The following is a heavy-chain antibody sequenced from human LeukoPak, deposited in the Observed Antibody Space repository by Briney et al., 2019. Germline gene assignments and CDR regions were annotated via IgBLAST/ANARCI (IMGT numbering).Heavy chain of an antibody. CDR1: RFSFSSYA. CDR2: ISGSGGST. J-gene: IGHJ5*02. V-gene: IGHV3-23*01. Sequence: GGSLRLSCAASRFSFSSYAMSWVRQAPGKGLEWVSSISGSGGSTYYADSVKGRFTVSRDNSKNTLYLQMNSLRAEDTAVYYCAKEPPHLYDYVWGSYDTWGQGTLVTVSS. D-gene: IGHD3-16*01. CDR3: AKEPPHLYDYVWGSYDT.